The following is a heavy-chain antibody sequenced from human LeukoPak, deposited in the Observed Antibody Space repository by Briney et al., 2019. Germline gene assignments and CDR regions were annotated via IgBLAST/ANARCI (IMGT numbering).Heavy chain of an antibody. V-gene: IGHV3-7*04. Sequence: GGSLRLSCAASGFTFSSHWMSWVRQAPGKGLEWVAYIKHHGGETYYVDSVKGRFTISRDNARNSLYLQMNSLRAEDTAVYYCARVRGDYYGSGSRDYWGQGTLVTVSS. CDR3: ARVRGDYYGSGSRDY. CDR1: GFTFSSHW. D-gene: IGHD3-10*01. J-gene: IGHJ4*02. CDR2: IKHHGGET.